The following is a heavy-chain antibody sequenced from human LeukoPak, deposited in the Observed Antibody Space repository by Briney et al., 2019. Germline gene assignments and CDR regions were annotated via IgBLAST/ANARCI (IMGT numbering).Heavy chain of an antibody. CDR2: ISAYNGNT. Sequence: WMGWISAYNGNTNYAQKLQGRVTMTTDTSTSTAYMELRSLRSDDTAAYYCARGDSSGWTYWGQGTLVTVSS. V-gene: IGHV1-18*01. CDR3: ARGDSSGWTY. J-gene: IGHJ4*02. D-gene: IGHD6-19*01.